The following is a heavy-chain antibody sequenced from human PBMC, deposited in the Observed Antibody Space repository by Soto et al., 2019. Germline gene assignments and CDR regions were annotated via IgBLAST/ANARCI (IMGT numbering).Heavy chain of an antibody. D-gene: IGHD1-26*01. CDR2: ISSSGSTI. CDR1: GFTVSDYD. J-gene: IGHJ4*02. CDR3: ARGSWDGYLDY. Sequence: QVQLVESGGGVVKPGGSLRLSCAASGFTVSDYDVRWVRQAPGKGLEWVSYISSSGSTIYYADSVKGRFTISRDNAKNSLYLNMNRLRAADTAVYYCARGSWDGYLDYWGQGTLVTVSS. V-gene: IGHV3-11*01.